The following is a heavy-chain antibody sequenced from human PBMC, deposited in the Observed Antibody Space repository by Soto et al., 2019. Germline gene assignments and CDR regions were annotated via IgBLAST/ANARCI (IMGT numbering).Heavy chain of an antibody. Sequence: QVQLQESGPGLVEPSGTLSLTCAVSGGSVSSTNWWSWVRQPPGKGLEWIGEIYHSESTYYNPSLKSRVTISVDKSKNQFSLRLSSVTAADTAVYFCARDRAVSARGSFDYWGQGTLVTVSS. CDR1: GGSVSSTNW. J-gene: IGHJ4*02. CDR2: IYHSEST. V-gene: IGHV4-4*02. CDR3: ARDRAVSARGSFDY. D-gene: IGHD6-19*01.